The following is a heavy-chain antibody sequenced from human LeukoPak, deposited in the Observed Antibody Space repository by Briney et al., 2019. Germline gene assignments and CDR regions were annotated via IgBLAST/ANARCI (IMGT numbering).Heavy chain of an antibody. CDR3: ARDLPFLHSSSPYDY. CDR1: GYTFTSYD. CDR2: ISAYNGNT. Sequence: GASVKVSCKASGYTFTSYDINWVRQATGQGLEWMGWISAYNGNTNYAQKLQGRVTMTTATSTSTAYMELRSLRSDDTAVYYCARDLPFLHSSSPYDYWGQGTLVTVSS. V-gene: IGHV1-18*01. D-gene: IGHD6-6*01. J-gene: IGHJ4*02.